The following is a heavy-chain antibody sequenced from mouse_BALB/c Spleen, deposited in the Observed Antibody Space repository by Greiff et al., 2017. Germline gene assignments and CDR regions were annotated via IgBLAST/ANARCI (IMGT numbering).Heavy chain of an antibody. CDR1: GFSLTSYD. CDR2: IWTGGGT. D-gene: IGHD2-2*01. Sequence: QVQLKESGPGLVAPSQSLSITCTVSGFSLTSYDISWIRQPPGKGLEWLGVIWTGGGTNYNSAFMSRLSISKDNSKSQVFLKMNSLQTDDTAIYYCVRESYGFMDYWGQGTSVTVSS. J-gene: IGHJ4*01. CDR3: VRESYGFMDY. V-gene: IGHV2-9-2*01.